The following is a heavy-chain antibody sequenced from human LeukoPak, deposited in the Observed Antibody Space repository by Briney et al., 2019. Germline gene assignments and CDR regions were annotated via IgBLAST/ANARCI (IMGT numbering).Heavy chain of an antibody. V-gene: IGHV1-2*02. J-gene: IGHJ4*02. CDR3: ARGYSSGWFLVYYFDY. CDR1: GYTFTGYY. D-gene: IGHD6-19*01. Sequence: ASVKVSCKASGYTFTGYYMHWVRQAPGQGLEWMGWINPNSGGTNYAQKFQGRVTMTRDPSISTAYMELSRLRSDDTAVYYCARGYSSGWFLVYYFDYWGQGTLVTVSS. CDR2: INPNSGGT.